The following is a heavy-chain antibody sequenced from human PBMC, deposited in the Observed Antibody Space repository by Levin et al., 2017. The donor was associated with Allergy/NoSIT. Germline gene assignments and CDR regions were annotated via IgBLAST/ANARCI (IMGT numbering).Heavy chain of an antibody. CDR3: ARDGCTGDSCYRSFDY. Sequence: QRGESLKISCAASGFTFGDYAMYWVRQAPGKGLQWVAVISYDGSSKYYADFVKGRFTISRVNSKDTLYLQMNSLRVEDTAVYYCARDGCTGDSCYRSFDYWGRGTLVTVSS. J-gene: IGHJ4*02. V-gene: IGHV3-30-3*01. CDR1: GFTFGDYA. CDR2: ISYDGSSK. D-gene: IGHD2-15*01.